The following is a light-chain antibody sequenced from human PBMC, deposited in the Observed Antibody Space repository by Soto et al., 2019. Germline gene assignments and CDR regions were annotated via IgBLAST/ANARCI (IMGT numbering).Light chain of an antibody. J-gene: IGLJ1*01. V-gene: IGLV2-11*01. Sequence: QSALTQPRSVSGSPGQSVTISCTGTSSDVGGYNYVSWYQQHPGKAPKLMISDVSERPSGVPDRFSGSKSGNTASLTISGLQAEDEADYYCCSYAGSYSYVFGNGTKLTVL. CDR3: CSYAGSYSYV. CDR2: DVS. CDR1: SSDVGGYNY.